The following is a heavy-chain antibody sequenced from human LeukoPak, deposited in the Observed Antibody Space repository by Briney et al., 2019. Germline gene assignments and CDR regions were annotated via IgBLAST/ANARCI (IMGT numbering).Heavy chain of an antibody. CDR3: AREFGPDDAFDI. D-gene: IGHD1-14*01. V-gene: IGHV3-21*01. CDR1: GFTFSSYS. Sequence: GGSLRLSCAASGFTFSSYSINWVRQAPGKGLEWVSSISSSSRYIYYADSVKGRFTISRDNAKNSLYLQMNGLRAEDTAVYYCAREFGPDDAFDIWGQGTMVTVSS. J-gene: IGHJ3*02. CDR2: ISSSSRYI.